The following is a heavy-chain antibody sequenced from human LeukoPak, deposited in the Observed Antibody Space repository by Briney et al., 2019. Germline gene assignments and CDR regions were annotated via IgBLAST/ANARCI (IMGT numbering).Heavy chain of an antibody. CDR3: AREASPPSLTYSTYYYDSSGPGEAFDI. CDR1: GFTFSSYW. D-gene: IGHD3-22*01. CDR2: IKQDGSEK. V-gene: IGHV3-7*03. Sequence: PGGPLRLSCAASGFTFSSYWMSWVRQAPGKGLEWVANIKQDGSEKYYVDSVKGRFTISRDNAKNSLYLQMNSLRAEDTAVYYCAREASPPSLTYSTYYYDSSGPGEAFDIWGQGTMVTVSS. J-gene: IGHJ3*02.